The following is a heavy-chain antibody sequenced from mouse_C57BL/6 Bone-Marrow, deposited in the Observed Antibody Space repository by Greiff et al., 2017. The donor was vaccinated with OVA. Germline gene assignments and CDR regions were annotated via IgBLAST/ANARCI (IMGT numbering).Heavy chain of an antibody. V-gene: IGHV1-59*01. J-gene: IGHJ2*01. CDR3: ARWGLRTVVAPFDY. Sequence: QVQLQQPGAELVRPGTSVKLPCKASGYTFTSYWMHWVKQRPGQGLEWIGVIDPSDSYTNYNQKFKGKATLTVDTSSSTAYMQLSSLTSEDSAVYYCARWGLRTVVAPFDYWGQGTTLTVSS. CDR1: GYTFTSYW. CDR2: IDPSDSYT. D-gene: IGHD1-1*01.